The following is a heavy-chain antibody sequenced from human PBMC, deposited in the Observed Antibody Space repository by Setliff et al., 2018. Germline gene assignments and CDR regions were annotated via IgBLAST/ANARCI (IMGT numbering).Heavy chain of an antibody. CDR1: GFTFSRYW. D-gene: IGHD3-16*01. J-gene: IGHJ4*02. CDR3: ARDGGEY. V-gene: IGHV3-7*01. CDR2: IKKEGSEK. Sequence: PGGSLRLSCVASGFTFSRYWLSWVRQAPGKGLEWVANIKKEGSEKYYVDSVKGRFTISRDNAKNSLYLQMNSLRAEDTAVYYCARDGGEYWGQGTLVTVSS.